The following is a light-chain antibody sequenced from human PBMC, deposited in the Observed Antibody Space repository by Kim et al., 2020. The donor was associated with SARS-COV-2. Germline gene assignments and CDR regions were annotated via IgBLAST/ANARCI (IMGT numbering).Light chain of an antibody. CDR3: QQYNDWPPDYT. Sequence: SPGERAALSCRASQSVGSNLAWYQQKPGQAPRLLIHAASTRVTGTPARFSGTGFGTEFTLTISSLQSEDFVLYYCQQYNDWPPDYTFGQGTKLEI. J-gene: IGKJ2*01. CDR2: AAS. V-gene: IGKV3-15*01. CDR1: QSVGSN.